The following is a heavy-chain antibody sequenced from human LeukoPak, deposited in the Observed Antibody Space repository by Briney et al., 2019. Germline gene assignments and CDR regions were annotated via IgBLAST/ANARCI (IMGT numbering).Heavy chain of an antibody. V-gene: IGHV3-30*04. CDR3: ARGLYDSSNY. D-gene: IGHD3-22*01. J-gene: IGHJ4*02. CDR2: ISYDGSNR. Sequence: GGSLRLSCAASGFTFSSYAMHWVRQAPGKGLEWVAVISYDGSNRYYADSVGGRFTISRDNSKNTLYLQMNSLRAEDTAVYYCARGLYDSSNYWGQGTLVTVSS. CDR1: GFTFSSYA.